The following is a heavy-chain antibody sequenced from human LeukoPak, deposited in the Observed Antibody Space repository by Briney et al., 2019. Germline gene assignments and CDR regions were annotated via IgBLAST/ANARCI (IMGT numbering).Heavy chain of an antibody. CDR1: GGSVSSYY. V-gene: IGHV4-59*08. CDR2: IYYSGST. J-gene: IGHJ3*02. Sequence: SETLSLTCTVSGGSVSSYYWSWIRQPPGKGLEWIGYIYYSGSTNYNPSLKSRVTISVDTSKNQFSLKLSSVTAADTALYYCARPRIAAAHDAFDIWGQGTMVTVSS. D-gene: IGHD6-13*01. CDR3: ARPRIAAAHDAFDI.